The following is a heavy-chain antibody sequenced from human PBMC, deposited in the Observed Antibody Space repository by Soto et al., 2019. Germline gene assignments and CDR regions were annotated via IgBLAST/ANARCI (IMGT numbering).Heavy chain of an antibody. CDR1: GFTFSSYE. Sequence: HPGGSLRLSCAASGFTFSSYEMHWVRQAPGKGLEWVSYISSSGSTIYYADSVKGRFTISRDNAKNSLYLQMNSLRAEDTAVYYCARGPRSTSTGTGAFWGQGTLVTVSS. D-gene: IGHD1-1*01. CDR2: ISSSGSTI. J-gene: IGHJ4*02. V-gene: IGHV3-48*03. CDR3: ARGPRSTSTGTGAF.